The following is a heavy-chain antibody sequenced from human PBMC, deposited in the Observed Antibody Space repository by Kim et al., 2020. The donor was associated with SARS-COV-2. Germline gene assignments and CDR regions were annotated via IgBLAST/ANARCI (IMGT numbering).Heavy chain of an antibody. J-gene: IGHJ5*02. CDR3: VKSFTLVGQPHTADP. Sequence: GGSLRLSCAASGFTFDNYALHWVRQSPGKGLEWLSLITASGVSAYYGDFKKGRITISRDNSRNSLFLQMSSLRTEDTAFYYCVKSFTLVGQPHTADP. D-gene: IGHD3-16*01. V-gene: IGHV3-43*02. CDR1: GFTFDNYA. CDR2: ITASGVSA.